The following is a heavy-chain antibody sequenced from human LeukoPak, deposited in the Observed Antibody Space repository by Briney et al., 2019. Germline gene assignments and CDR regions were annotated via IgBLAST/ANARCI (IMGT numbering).Heavy chain of an antibody. V-gene: IGHV3-9*01. J-gene: IGHJ5*02. CDR2: ISWNSGSI. CDR1: GFTFDDYA. D-gene: IGHD2-15*01. Sequence: GRSLRLSCAASGFTFDDYAMHWVRQAPGKGLEWVSGISWNSGSIGYADSVKGRFTISRDNAKNSLYLQMNSLRAEDTAVYYCARGRIHSTSWGQGTLVTVSS. CDR3: ARGRIHSTS.